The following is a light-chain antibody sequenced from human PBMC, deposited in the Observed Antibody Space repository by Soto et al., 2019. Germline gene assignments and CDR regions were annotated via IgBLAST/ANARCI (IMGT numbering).Light chain of an antibody. CDR2: GAS. Sequence: EIVLTQSPGTLSLSPGERATLSCRASQSVSSSYLAWYQQKPGQAPRLLIHGASSRATGIPDRFSGSGSGTDFTLTISRLEPEDFAVYYCQQYGSSIFPFGPGTKVDIK. J-gene: IGKJ3*01. CDR3: QQYGSSIFP. V-gene: IGKV3-20*01. CDR1: QSVSSSY.